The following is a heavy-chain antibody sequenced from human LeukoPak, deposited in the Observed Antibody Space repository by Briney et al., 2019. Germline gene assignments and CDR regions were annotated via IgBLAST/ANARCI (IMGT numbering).Heavy chain of an antibody. J-gene: IGHJ5*02. V-gene: IGHV4-4*07. CDR2: IYTSGST. Sequence: SETLSLTCTVSGGSISSYYWSWIRQPAGKGLEWIGRIYTSGSTNYSPSLKSRVTMSVDTSKNQFSLKLSSVTAADTAVYYCARDYPKQQLVPGWFDPWGQGTLVTVSS. CDR1: GGSISSYY. CDR3: ARDYPKQQLVPGWFDP. D-gene: IGHD6-13*01.